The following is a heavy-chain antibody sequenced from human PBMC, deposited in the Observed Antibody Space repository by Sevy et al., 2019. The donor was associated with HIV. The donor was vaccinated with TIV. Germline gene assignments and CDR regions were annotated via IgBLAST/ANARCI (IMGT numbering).Heavy chain of an antibody. V-gene: IGHV3-7*03. CDR1: EFTFSRYW. CDR3: ARAGPLGDLDHFDR. Sequence: GGSLRLSCATSEFTFSRYWMTWVRQAPGKGLERVVYINQDGSQKSYVDSVKGRFTISRDNSKNSLFLQMNSLRAEDTAVYYCARAGPLGDLDHFDRWGQGTLVTVSS. J-gene: IGHJ4*02. D-gene: IGHD2-21*01. CDR2: INQDGSQK.